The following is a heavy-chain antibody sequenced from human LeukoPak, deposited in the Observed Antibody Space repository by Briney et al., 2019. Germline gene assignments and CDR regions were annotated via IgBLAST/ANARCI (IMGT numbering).Heavy chain of an antibody. V-gene: IGHV1-2*02. CDR3: ARDCTIFGVVIRNWFDP. J-gene: IGHJ5*02. Sequence: ASVKVSCKASGYTFTGYYMHWVRQAPGQGLEWMGWINPNSGGTNYAQKFQGGVTMTRDTSISTAYMELSRLRSDDTAVYYCARDCTIFGVVIRNWFDPWGQGTLVTVSS. CDR2: INPNSGGT. CDR1: GYTFTGYY. D-gene: IGHD3-3*01.